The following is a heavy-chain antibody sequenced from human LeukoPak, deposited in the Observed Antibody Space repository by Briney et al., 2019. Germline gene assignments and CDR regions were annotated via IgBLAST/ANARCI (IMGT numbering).Heavy chain of an antibody. D-gene: IGHD6-13*01. V-gene: IGHV4-31*03. CDR3: ARGLQQLVLGDWFDP. J-gene: IGHJ5*02. CDR1: GGSISSGCYY. CDR2: IYYSGST. Sequence: TLSLTCTVSGGSISSGCYYWSWIRQHPGKGLEWIGYIYYSGSTYYNPSLKSRVTISVDTSKNQFSLKLSSVTAADTAVYYCARGLQQLVLGDWFDPWGQGTLVTVSS.